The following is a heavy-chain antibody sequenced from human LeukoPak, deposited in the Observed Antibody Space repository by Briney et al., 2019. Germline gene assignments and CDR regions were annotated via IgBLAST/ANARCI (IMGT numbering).Heavy chain of an antibody. CDR3: ARRRGARGPFDY. CDR1: GGSFSGYY. D-gene: IGHD1-26*01. J-gene: IGHJ4*02. CDR2: VNHSGST. Sequence: SETLSLTCAVYGGSFSGYYWSWIRQPPGKGLEWIGEVNHSGSTNYNPSLKSRVTISVDTSKNQISLKLSSVTAADTAVYYCARRRGARGPFDYWGQGTLVTVSS. V-gene: IGHV4-34*01.